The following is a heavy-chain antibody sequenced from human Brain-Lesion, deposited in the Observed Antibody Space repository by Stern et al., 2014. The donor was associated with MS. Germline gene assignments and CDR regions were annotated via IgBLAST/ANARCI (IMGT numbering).Heavy chain of an antibody. CDR3: ARDQFTTSLDV. CDR2: IYYSGTT. Sequence: VQLEESGPGLVKPSQTLSLTCTVSGGSVSSDNYYWTWIRQHPGKGLEWIGHIYYSGTTYYNPSLKSRFTISIDTSKNQFSLNLNSVTAADTAMYYCARDQFTTSLDVWGQGTTVTVSS. D-gene: IGHD2-2*01. V-gene: IGHV4-31*03. CDR1: GGSVSSDNYY. J-gene: IGHJ6*02.